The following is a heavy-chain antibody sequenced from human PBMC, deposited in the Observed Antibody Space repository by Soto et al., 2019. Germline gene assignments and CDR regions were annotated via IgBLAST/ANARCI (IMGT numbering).Heavy chain of an antibody. CDR1: GGSISSGGYY. J-gene: IGHJ3*02. CDR2: IYYSGST. D-gene: IGHD4-17*01. CDR3: ARDDYGDYLGAAFDI. V-gene: IGHV4-31*03. Sequence: QVQLQESGPGLVKPSQTLSLTCTVSGGSISSGGYYWSWIRQHPGKGLEWIGYIYYSGSTYYNPSLKSRFTISVDTSKNQFSLKLSSVTAADTAVYYCARDDYGDYLGAAFDIWGQGTMVTVSS.